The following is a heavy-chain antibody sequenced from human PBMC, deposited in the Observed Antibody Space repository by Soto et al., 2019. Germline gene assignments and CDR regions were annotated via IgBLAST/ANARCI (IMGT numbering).Heavy chain of an antibody. CDR3: ARTLILTDGGRRYYYGMDV. Sequence: GASVKVSCKASGGTSSSYAISWVRQAPGQGLEWMGGIIPIFGTANYAQKFQGRVTITADESTSTAYMELSSLRSEDTAVYYCARTLILTDGGRRYYYGMDVWGQGTTVTVS. V-gene: IGHV1-69*13. J-gene: IGHJ6*02. D-gene: IGHD3-9*01. CDR2: IIPIFGTA. CDR1: GGTSSSYA.